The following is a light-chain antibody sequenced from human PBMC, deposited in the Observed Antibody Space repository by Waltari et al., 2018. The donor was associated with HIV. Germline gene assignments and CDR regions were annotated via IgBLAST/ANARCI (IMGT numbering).Light chain of an antibody. Sequence: QSALTQPPSTSGSPGQSVTISCTGTRSDVGGYNSVSWYQQHPGKAPKLIIYEVIKRPSGVPDRFSGSKSGNTASLTVSGLQAEDEADYYCSSYAGSNNRVVFGGGTKLTVL. J-gene: IGLJ2*01. V-gene: IGLV2-8*01. CDR2: EVI. CDR3: SSYAGSNNRVV. CDR1: RSDVGGYNS.